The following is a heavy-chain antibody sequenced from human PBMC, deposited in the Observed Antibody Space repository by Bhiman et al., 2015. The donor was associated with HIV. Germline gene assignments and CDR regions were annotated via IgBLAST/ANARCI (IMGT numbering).Heavy chain of an antibody. CDR2: ISGSGGST. D-gene: IGHD6-13*01. V-gene: IGHV3-23*01. CDR1: GFTFSSYV. Sequence: EVQLLESGGGLVQPGGSLRLSCAASGFTFSSYVMSWVRQAPGKGLEWVSAISGSGGSTYYADSVKGRFTISRDNSKNTLYLQMNSLRAEDTAVYYCAKGGSSWGKFDYWGQGTLVTVSS. CDR3: AKGGSSWGKFDY. J-gene: IGHJ4*02.